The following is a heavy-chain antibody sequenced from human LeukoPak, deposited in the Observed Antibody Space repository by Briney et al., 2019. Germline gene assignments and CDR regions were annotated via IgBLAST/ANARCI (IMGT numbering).Heavy chain of an antibody. CDR3: AKDLFSYSSGSNEVY. CDR1: GFTFSSYG. Sequence: GGSLRLSCAASGFTFSSYGMHWVRQAPGKGLEWVAVISYDGSSKYYADSVKGRFTISRDNSKNTLYLQMNSLRAEDTAVYYCAKDLFSYSSGSNEVYWGQGTLVTVSS. CDR2: ISYDGSSK. V-gene: IGHV3-30*18. D-gene: IGHD6-19*01. J-gene: IGHJ4*02.